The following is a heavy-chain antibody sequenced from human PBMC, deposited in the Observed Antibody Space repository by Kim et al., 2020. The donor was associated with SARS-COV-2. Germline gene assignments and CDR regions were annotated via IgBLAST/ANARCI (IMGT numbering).Heavy chain of an antibody. CDR1: GLPFSASG. CDR3: ARDKGERYSDY. D-gene: IGHD3-16*01. J-gene: IGHJ4*02. V-gene: IGHV3-33*01. CDR2: IWSDGTKE. Sequence: GGSLRLSCAASGLPFSASGMHWVRQAPGKGLEWVAMIWSDGTKEYYADSVKRRFTISRDNSKNTVYLQMNSLRAEDTAVYYCARDKGERYSDYWGQGTLVIVS.